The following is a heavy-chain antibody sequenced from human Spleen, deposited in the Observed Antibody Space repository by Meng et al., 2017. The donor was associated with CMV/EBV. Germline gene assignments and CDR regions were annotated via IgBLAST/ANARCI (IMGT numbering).Heavy chain of an antibody. CDR2: INRDGSDI. V-gene: IGHV3-74*01. J-gene: IGHJ4*02. CDR3: ARAASCTDDFCSPHFDY. Sequence: ESLKISCAASGFTFNTYSMHWVRQAPGKGLVWVARINRDGSDIDYADSVKGRFTISRDNAKNTLYLQMRSLRVEDTARYYCARAASCTDDFCSPHFDYWGQGTLVTVSS. D-gene: IGHD3/OR15-3a*01. CDR1: GFTFNTYS.